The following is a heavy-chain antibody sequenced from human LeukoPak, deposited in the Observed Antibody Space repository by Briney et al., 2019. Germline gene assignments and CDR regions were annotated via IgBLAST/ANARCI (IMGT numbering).Heavy chain of an antibody. V-gene: IGHV3-33*01. CDR3: ARGRRSSTSQIPCWFDH. Sequence: PGGSLRLSCAPSGFTFSSYGTHWVRHAPGKGLEWEAVIWYDGSNKYYADSVKGRFTISRDNSKNTLYLQMNSLRAEDTAVYYCARGRRSSTSQIPCWFDHWGQGTLVTVSS. CDR2: IWYDGSNK. D-gene: IGHD2-2*01. J-gene: IGHJ5*02. CDR1: GFTFSSYG.